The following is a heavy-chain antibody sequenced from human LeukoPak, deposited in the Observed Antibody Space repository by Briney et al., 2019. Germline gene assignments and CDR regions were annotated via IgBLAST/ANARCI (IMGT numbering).Heavy chain of an antibody. V-gene: IGHV1-18*01. CDR3: ASLKSSWLALDI. CDR1: GYTFTSYG. Sequence: ASVKVSCKASGYTFTSYGISWVRQAPGQGLEWMGWISAYNGNTNYAQKLQGRVTMTTDTSTSTAYMELRSLRSDDTTVYYCASLKSSWLALDIWGQGTMVTVSS. D-gene: IGHD5-12*01. CDR2: ISAYNGNT. J-gene: IGHJ3*02.